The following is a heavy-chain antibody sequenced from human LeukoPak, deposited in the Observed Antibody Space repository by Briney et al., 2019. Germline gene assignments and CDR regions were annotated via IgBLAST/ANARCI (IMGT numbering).Heavy chain of an antibody. CDR3: AKMCGSGSCSSLLLPEKYYFDY. CDR2: ISGSGGST. J-gene: IGHJ4*02. D-gene: IGHD3-10*01. V-gene: IGHV3-23*01. CDR1: GFTFSSYA. Sequence: PGGSLRLSCAASGFTFSSYAMSWVRQAPGKGLEWVSAISGSGGSTYYADSVKGRFTISRDNSKNTLYLQMNSLRAEDTAVYYCAKMCGSGSCSSLLLPEKYYFDYWGQGTLVTVSS.